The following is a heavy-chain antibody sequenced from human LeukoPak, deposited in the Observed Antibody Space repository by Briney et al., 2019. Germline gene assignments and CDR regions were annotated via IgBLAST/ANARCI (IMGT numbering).Heavy chain of an antibody. D-gene: IGHD6-13*01. J-gene: IGHJ4*02. Sequence: ASAKVSCKASGYTFTGYYMRWVRQAPGQGLEWMGWINPNSGGTNYAQKFQGRVTMTRDTSISTAYMELSRLRSDDTAVYYCARTDTPGPAAGSYFDYWGQGTLVTVSS. CDR3: ARTDTPGPAAGSYFDY. CDR1: GYTFTGYY. V-gene: IGHV1-2*02. CDR2: INPNSGGT.